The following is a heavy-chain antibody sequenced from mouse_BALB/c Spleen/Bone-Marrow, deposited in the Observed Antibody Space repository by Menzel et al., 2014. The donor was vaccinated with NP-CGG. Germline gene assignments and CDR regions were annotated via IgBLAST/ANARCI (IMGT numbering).Heavy chain of an antibody. V-gene: IGHV1-67*01. CDR2: ISLYSGNT. Sequence: QVQLQQSGPELVRPGVSVKISCKGSGYTFTDYGMHWVKQGHAKSLEWIGLISLYSGNTNYNQKFKDKATMTVDKSSSTAYMELDRMTSEDSAIYYCTRGDNTYDEAKDYWGQGTSATVSS. CDR3: TRGDNTYDEAKDY. D-gene: IGHD2-14*01. CDR1: GYTFTDYG. J-gene: IGHJ4*01.